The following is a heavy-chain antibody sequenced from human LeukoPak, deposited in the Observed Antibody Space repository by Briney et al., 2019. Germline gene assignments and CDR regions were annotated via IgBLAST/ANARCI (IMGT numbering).Heavy chain of an antibody. V-gene: IGHV3-21*01. Sequence: GGSLRLSCAASGFTFSSYWMSWVRQAPGKGLEWVPSISSSSSYIYYADSVKGRFTISRDNAKNSLYLQMNSLRAEDTAVYYCAREGYYDSSGSPDYWGQGTLVTVSS. CDR2: ISSSSSYI. CDR1: GFTFSSYW. CDR3: AREGYYDSSGSPDY. J-gene: IGHJ4*02. D-gene: IGHD3-22*01.